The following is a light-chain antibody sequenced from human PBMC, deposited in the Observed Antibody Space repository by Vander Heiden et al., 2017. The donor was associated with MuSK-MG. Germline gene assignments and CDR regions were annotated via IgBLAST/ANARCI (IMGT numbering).Light chain of an antibody. V-gene: IGKV3-15*01. CDR3: QQDTTWPWT. CDR1: QGVSSK. CDR2: DAS. J-gene: IGKJ1*01. Sequence: EIVMTQSPATLSVSPGERATLACRASQGVSSKLAWYQQKPGQAPRLLIYDASTRATGIPARFSGSGSGTEFTLTINSLQSEDFAVYNCQQDTTWPWTFGQGTKVEIK.